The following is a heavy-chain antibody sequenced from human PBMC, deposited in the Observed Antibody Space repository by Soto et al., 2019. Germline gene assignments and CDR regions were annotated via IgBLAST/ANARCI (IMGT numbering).Heavy chain of an antibody. CDR1: GFTFSSYS. V-gene: IGHV3-21*01. CDR3: ARGQIPSLYGLGTYAHFDY. D-gene: IGHD3-10*01. Sequence: PGGSLRLSCATSGFTFSSYSINWVRQAPGKGLEWVSSISSSSTYIFYADSVKGRFTISRDNAKKSLYLQMNSLRAEDTAVYYCARGQIPSLYGLGTYAHFDYWGQGTLVTVSS. J-gene: IGHJ4*02. CDR2: ISSSSTYI.